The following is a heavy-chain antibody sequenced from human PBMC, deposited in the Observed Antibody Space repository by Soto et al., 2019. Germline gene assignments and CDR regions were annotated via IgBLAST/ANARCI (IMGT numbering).Heavy chain of an antibody. Sequence: SVMVSFQAPRGRYSGYALNLVRPPTGQGLEWMGGIIPIFGTANYAQKFQGRVTMTADESTSTAYMELSSLRSEETAVYYCARDQDYYDSSGLYGYWGQGTLV. D-gene: IGHD3-22*01. V-gene: IGHV1-69*13. CDR1: RGRYSGYA. CDR2: IIPIFGTA. J-gene: IGHJ4*02. CDR3: ARDQDYYDSSGLYGY.